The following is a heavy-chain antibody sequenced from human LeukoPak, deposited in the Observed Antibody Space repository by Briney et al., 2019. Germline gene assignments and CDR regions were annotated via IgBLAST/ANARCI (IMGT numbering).Heavy chain of an antibody. D-gene: IGHD1-26*01. J-gene: IGHJ5*02. CDR1: GFTFADYA. Sequence: PGGSLRLSCAASGFTFADYAMHWVRQAPGKGLEWVSLISWNGVTTYYAQSVKGRFTISRDNSKDSLYLQMNSLRPEDTALYYCAKHIDGASGSYPRSWGQGTLVTVSS. CDR2: ISWNGVTT. V-gene: IGHV3-43D*03. CDR3: AKHIDGASGSYPRS.